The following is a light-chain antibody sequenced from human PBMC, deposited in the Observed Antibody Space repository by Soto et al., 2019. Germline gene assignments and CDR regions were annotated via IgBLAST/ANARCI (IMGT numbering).Light chain of an antibody. J-gene: IGKJ1*01. CDR1: QSVSSN. V-gene: IGKV3-15*01. Sequence: EIVMTQSPATLSVSPGASATLSCRASQSVSSNLAWYQQKPGQAPRLLIYGASTRATGIPARFSGSGSGTEFTLTISSLQSEDFAVYYCQQYNNWWTFGQGTKVDIK. CDR3: QQYNNWWT. CDR2: GAS.